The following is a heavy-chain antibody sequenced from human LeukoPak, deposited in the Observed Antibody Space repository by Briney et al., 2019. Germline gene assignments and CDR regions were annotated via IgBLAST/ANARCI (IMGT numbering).Heavy chain of an antibody. D-gene: IGHD3-10*01. J-gene: IGHJ4*02. V-gene: IGHV3-33*01. Sequence: GGSLRLSCAASGFTFSSYGMHWVRQAPGKGLEWVAVIWYDGSNKYYADSVKGRFTISRDNSKNTLYLQMNSLRAEDTAVYYCARDFDYYGSGSLPDYWGQGTLVTVSS. CDR1: GFTFSSYG. CDR2: IWYDGSNK. CDR3: ARDFDYYGSGSLPDY.